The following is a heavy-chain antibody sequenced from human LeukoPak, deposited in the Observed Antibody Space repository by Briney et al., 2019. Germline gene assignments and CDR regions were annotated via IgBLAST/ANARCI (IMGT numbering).Heavy chain of an antibody. CDR3: AGSDTIGYLPREWDYWYFDL. V-gene: IGHV3-21*01. D-gene: IGHD3-22*01. CDR2: ISTGSTYI. J-gene: IGHJ2*01. Sequence: GSLRLSCAASGLTFDDYGMSWVRQAPGKGLEWVSSISTGSTYIYYADSVKGRFTISRDNAKNSLYLQMNSLRVEDTAVYYCAGSDTIGYLPREWDYWYFDLWGRGTLVTVSS. CDR1: GLTFDDYG.